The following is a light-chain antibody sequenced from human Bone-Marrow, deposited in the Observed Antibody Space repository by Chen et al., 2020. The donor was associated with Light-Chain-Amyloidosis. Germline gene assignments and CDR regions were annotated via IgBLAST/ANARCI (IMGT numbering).Light chain of an antibody. Sequence: DIVMTQSPDSLAVSLGERAIINCKSSQSIFYSSTNKNYLAWYQQKAGQPPKLLISCTSTRQSGVPDRFRGSGSGTDFTLTSSSLQAEDVAVYFCQQYFAPPLTVGGGTKVEIK. J-gene: IGKJ4*01. V-gene: IGKV4-1*01. CDR3: QQYFAPPLT. CDR1: QSIFYSSTNKNY. CDR2: CTS.